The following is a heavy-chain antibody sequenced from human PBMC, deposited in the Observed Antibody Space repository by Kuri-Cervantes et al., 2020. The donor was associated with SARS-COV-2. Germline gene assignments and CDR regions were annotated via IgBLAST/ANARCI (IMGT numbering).Heavy chain of an antibody. J-gene: IGHJ6*03. CDR1: GGTFSSYA. CDR2: TIPILGTA. V-gene: IGHV1-69*04. D-gene: IGHD4-11*01. CDR3: ARSYSNCVGYYYYMDV. Sequence: SVKVSCKASGGTFSSYAISWVRQAPGQGLEWMGRTIPILGTANYAQKFQGRVTITADKSTSTAYMELSSLRSEDTAVYYCARSYSNCVGYYYYMDVWGKGTTVTVSS.